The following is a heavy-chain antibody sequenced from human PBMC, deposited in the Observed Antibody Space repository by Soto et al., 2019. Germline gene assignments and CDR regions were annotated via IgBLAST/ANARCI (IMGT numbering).Heavy chain of an antibody. Sequence: GGSLRLSCAASGFTFSSYAMHWVRQAPGKGLEWVAVISYDGCNKYYADSVKGRFSISRDNSKNTLYLQMNSLRAEDTAVYYCARANDFWSGYYDYWGQGTLVTVSS. D-gene: IGHD3-3*01. CDR1: GFTFSSYA. CDR2: ISYDGCNK. CDR3: ARANDFWSGYYDY. V-gene: IGHV3-30*04. J-gene: IGHJ4*02.